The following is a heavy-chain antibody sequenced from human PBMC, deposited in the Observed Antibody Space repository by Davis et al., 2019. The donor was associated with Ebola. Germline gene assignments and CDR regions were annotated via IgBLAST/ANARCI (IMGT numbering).Heavy chain of an antibody. D-gene: IGHD3-16*01. V-gene: IGHV4-38-2*02. CDR2: IYHSGST. CDR3: ARDLGDNWFDP. CDR1: DYSISSGYY. J-gene: IGHJ5*02. Sequence: GSLRLSCTVSDYSISSGYYWGWIRQPPGKGLGWIGTIYHSGSTYYNPSLKSRVTISVDTSKNQFSLKLSSVTAADTAVYYCARDLGDNWFDPWGQGTLVTVSS.